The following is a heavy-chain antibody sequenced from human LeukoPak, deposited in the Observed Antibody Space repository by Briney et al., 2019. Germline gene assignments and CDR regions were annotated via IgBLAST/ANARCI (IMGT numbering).Heavy chain of an antibody. V-gene: IGHV3-23*01. CDR3: AKKGGPLYYYYYMDV. CDR2: ISGSGGST. Sequence: GGSLRLSCAASGFTFDDYGMSWVRQAPGKGLEWVSAISGSGGSTYYADSVKGRFTISRDNSKNTLYLQMNSLGAEDTAVYYCAKKGGPLYYYYYMDVWGKGTTVTVSS. D-gene: IGHD3-16*01. CDR1: GFTFDDYG. J-gene: IGHJ6*03.